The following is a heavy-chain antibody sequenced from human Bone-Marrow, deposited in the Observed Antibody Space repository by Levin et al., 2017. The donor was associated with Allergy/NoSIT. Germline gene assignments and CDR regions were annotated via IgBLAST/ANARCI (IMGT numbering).Heavy chain of an antibody. CDR1: GFTFSRYA. V-gene: IGHV3-23*01. CDR2: VTGSGSTT. D-gene: IGHD1-26*01. CDR3: AKQVGATEAYFHY. Sequence: GGSLRLSCAASGFTFSRYAMSWVRQAPGKGLEWVSSVTGSGSTTYYADSVKGRFTISRDNSKNTLFLQMNSLRAEDTALYYCAKQVGATEAYFHYWGQGTLVTVSS. J-gene: IGHJ4*02.